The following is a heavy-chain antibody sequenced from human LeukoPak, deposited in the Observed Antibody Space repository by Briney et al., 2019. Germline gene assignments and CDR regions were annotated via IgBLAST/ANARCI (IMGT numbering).Heavy chain of an antibody. CDR2: IYHSGST. Sequence: SETLSLTCAVSGYSISSGYYWGWIRQPPGKGLEWIGSIYHSGSTYYNPSLKSRVTISVDTSKNQFSLKLSSVTAADTAVYYCARSLEMATTVDDAFDIWGQGTMVTVSS. CDR3: ARSLEMATTVDDAFDI. J-gene: IGHJ3*02. V-gene: IGHV4-38-2*01. D-gene: IGHD5-24*01. CDR1: GYSISSGYY.